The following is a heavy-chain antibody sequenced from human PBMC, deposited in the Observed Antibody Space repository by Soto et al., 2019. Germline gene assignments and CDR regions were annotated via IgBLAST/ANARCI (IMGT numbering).Heavy chain of an antibody. Sequence: QMQLQESGPGLVRPSQTLSLTCTVSGVSISSGGYYWSWIRQHPGMGLDWIGYIYSSGNTYYNPSLQSRVTISFDTSKNQFSLKLTSVTAADTAVYYCARSHQLANFDYWGQGALVTVSS. CDR2: IYSSGNT. J-gene: IGHJ4*02. V-gene: IGHV4-31*03. CDR1: GVSISSGGYY. CDR3: ARSHQLANFDY. D-gene: IGHD2-2*01.